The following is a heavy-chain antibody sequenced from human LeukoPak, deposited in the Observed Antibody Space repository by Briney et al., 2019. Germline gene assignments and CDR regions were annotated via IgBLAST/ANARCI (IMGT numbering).Heavy chain of an antibody. Sequence: SVKVSCKASGGTFSSYAISWVRQAPGQGLEWMGGIIPMFGTVKYAQKFQGRVTITADESTSTAYMELSSLRSEDTAVYYCSRGDSSGYYYSYYYGMDVWGQGITVTVSS. CDR2: IIPMFGTV. J-gene: IGHJ6*02. D-gene: IGHD3-22*01. CDR3: SRGDSSGYYYSYYYGMDV. CDR1: GGTFSSYA. V-gene: IGHV1-69*13.